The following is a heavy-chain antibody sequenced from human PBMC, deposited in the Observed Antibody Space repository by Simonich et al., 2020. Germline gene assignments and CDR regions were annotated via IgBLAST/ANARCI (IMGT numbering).Heavy chain of an antibody. D-gene: IGHD7-27*01. CDR1: GFTFSSYG. J-gene: IGHJ4*02. CDR3: AKDRLGLGNSIFDY. Sequence: QVQLVESGGGVVQPGRSLRLSCAASGFTFSSYGMHWVRQAPGKGLEWVAGIWYDGSNKYYADSVKGRFTISRDNSKNTLYLQMNSLRAEDTAVYYCAKDRLGLGNSIFDYWGQGTLVTVSS. CDR2: IWYDGSNK. V-gene: IGHV3-33*06.